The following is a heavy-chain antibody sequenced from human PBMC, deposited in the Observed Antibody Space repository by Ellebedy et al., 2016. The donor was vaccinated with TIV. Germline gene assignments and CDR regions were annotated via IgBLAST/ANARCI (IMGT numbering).Heavy chain of an antibody. Sequence: AASVKVSCKASGYTFTSYYMHWVRQAPGQGLEWMGIINPSGGSTSYAQKLQGRVTMTRDTSTSTVYMELRSLRSDDTAVYFCARYSGSGTYYRNGMDVWGQGTTVTVSS. CDR1: GYTFTSYY. CDR2: INPSGGST. V-gene: IGHV1-46*04. J-gene: IGHJ6*02. D-gene: IGHD3-10*01. CDR3: ARYSGSGTYYRNGMDV.